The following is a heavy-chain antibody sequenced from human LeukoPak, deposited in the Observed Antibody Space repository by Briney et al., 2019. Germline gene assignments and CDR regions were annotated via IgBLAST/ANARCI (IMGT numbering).Heavy chain of an antibody. CDR2: IGTAGAT. J-gene: IGHJ4*02. V-gene: IGHV3-13*01. Sequence: GGSLRLSCAASGFTFSSYDMHWVRQTTGKGLEWVSGIGTAGATFYPGSVKGRFTISRENAKNSLYLQMNNLRAGDTAVHYCTRATAGFDYWGQGTLVTVSS. CDR3: TRATAGFDY. CDR1: GFTFSSYD.